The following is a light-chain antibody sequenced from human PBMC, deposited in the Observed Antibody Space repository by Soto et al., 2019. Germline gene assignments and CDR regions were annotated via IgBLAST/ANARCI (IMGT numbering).Light chain of an antibody. CDR1: SSDIGRYDY. J-gene: IGLJ1*01. Sequence: QSVLAQPASVSGSPGQSITISCTGTSSDIGRYDYVSWYQQFPGKAPKLMIYRVINRPSGVSDRFSGSKSGNTASLTISGLQAEDEADFYCCSYGGSFPYVFGTGTKVTVL. CDR2: RVI. CDR3: CSYGGSFPYV. V-gene: IGLV2-14*03.